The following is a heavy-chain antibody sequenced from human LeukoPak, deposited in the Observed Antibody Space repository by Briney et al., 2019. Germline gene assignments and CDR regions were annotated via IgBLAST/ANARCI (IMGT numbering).Heavy chain of an antibody. V-gene: IGHV1-2*02. CDR2: INPNSGGT. D-gene: IGHD6-13*01. CDR3: ARGGDDSSSWYGAHYYYGMDV. CDR1: GYTFTGYY. Sequence: GASVKVSCKASGYTFTGYYMRWVRQAPGQGLEWMGWINPNSGGTNYAQKFQGRVTISVDTSKNQFSLKLSSVTAADTAVYYCARGGDDSSSWYGAHYYYGMDVWGQGTTVTVSS. J-gene: IGHJ6*02.